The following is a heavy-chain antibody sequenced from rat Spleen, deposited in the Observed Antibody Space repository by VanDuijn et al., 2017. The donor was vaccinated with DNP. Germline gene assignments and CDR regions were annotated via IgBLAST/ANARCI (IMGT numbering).Heavy chain of an antibody. CDR1: GFTFSDYY. V-gene: IGHV5-20*01. D-gene: IGHD4-3*01. CDR3: VRERFGVDY. J-gene: IGHJ2*01. Sequence: EVQLVESGGALVQPGRSLKLSCAASGFTFSDYYMAWVRQAPTKGLEWVAYISYDGGYTYFGDSVKGRFTISRDNAQNTLYLQMSKLGSEDTAIYYCVRERFGVDYWGQGVMVTVSS. CDR2: ISYDGGYT.